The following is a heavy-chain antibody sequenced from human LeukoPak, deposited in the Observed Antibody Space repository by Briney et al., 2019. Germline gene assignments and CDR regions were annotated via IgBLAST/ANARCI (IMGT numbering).Heavy chain of an antibody. Sequence: GGSLRLSCAASGFTFSSYGMHWVRQAPGKGLEWVAVISYDGSNKYYADSVKGRFTISRDNSKNTLYLQMNSLRAEDTAVYYCARGNHYLAVAGTALVYWGQGTLVTVSS. CDR3: ARGNHYLAVAGTALVY. V-gene: IGHV3-30*03. CDR2: ISYDGSNK. J-gene: IGHJ4*02. CDR1: GFTFSSYG. D-gene: IGHD6-19*01.